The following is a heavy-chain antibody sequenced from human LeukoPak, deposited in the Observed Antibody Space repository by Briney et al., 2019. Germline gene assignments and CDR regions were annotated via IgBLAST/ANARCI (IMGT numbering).Heavy chain of an antibody. CDR3: ATLFTGYPRDYGMDV. Sequence: GASVKVSCKVSGCTLTELSMHWVRQAPGKGLEWMGGFDPEDGETIYAQKFQGRVTMTEDTSTDTAYMELSSLRSEDTAVYYCATLFTGYPRDYGMDVWGQGTTVTVSS. D-gene: IGHD3-9*01. V-gene: IGHV1-24*01. J-gene: IGHJ6*02. CDR1: GCTLTELS. CDR2: FDPEDGET.